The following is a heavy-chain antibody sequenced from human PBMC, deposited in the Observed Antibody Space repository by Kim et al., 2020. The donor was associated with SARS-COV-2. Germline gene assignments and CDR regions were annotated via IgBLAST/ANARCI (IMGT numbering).Heavy chain of an antibody. J-gene: IGHJ4*02. CDR2: MNPNSGNT. CDR3: ARGGAGVVVPAAAIHY. Sequence: ASVKVSCKASGYTLTSFDINWVRQATGQGLEWMGWMNPNSGNTGYAQKFQGRITMTRNTSISTAYLELTSLRSEDTAVYYCARGGAGVVVPAAAIHYWGRGTLVTDSS. D-gene: IGHD2-2*01. V-gene: IGHV1-8*01. CDR1: GYTLTSFD.